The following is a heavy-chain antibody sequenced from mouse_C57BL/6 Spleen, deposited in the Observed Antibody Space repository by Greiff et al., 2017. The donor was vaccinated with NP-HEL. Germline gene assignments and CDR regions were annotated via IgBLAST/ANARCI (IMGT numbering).Heavy chain of an antibody. CDR2: ISDGGSYT. J-gene: IGHJ4*01. Sequence: EVQLVESGGGLVKPGGSLKLSCAASGFTFSSYAMSWVRQTPEKRLEWVATISDGGSYTYYPDNVKGRFTISRDNAKNNLYLQMSQLKSEDTAMYYCARDRGSNYVGAMDYWGQGTSVTVSS. CDR3: ARDRGSNYVGAMDY. V-gene: IGHV5-4*01. CDR1: GFTFSSYA. D-gene: IGHD2-5*01.